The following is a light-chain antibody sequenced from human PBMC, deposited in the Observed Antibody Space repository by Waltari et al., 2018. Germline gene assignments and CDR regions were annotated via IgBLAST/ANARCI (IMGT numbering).Light chain of an antibody. CDR2: KAS. V-gene: IGKV1-5*03. Sequence: DIQMTQSPSTLSTSVGDRVTITCRASQSISGYLAWYQQKPGKAPKLLIYKASSLESGVPSRFSGTGSGTEFTLTISSLQPDDFATYYCQQCYSYPLTFGGGTKVEIK. CDR1: QSISGY. J-gene: IGKJ4*01. CDR3: QQCYSYPLT.